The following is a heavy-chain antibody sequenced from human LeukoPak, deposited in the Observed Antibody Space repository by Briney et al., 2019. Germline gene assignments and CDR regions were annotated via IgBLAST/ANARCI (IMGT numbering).Heavy chain of an antibody. CDR2: INHSGST. D-gene: IGHD5-24*01. CDR3: ARGRDGYNYGIDY. Sequence: PSETLSLTCAVYGGSFSGYYWSWIRQPPGKGLEWIGEINHSGSTNYNPSLKSRVTISVDTSKNQFSLKLSSVTAADTAVYYCARGRDGYNYGIDYWGQGTLVTVSS. CDR1: GGSFSGYY. V-gene: IGHV4-34*01. J-gene: IGHJ4*02.